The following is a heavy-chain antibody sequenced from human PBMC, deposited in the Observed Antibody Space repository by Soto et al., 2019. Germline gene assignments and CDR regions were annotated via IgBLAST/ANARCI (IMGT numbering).Heavy chain of an antibody. V-gene: IGHV1-69*01. CDR2: IIPIFGTA. J-gene: IGHJ6*03. Sequence: QVQLVQSGAEVKKPGSSVKVSCKASGGTFSSYAISWVRQAPGQGLEWMGGIIPIFGTANYAQKFQGRVTITADESTSTAYMALISLRSEDTAVYYCARARDCSSTSCYGGYYYYMDVWGKGTTVTVSS. D-gene: IGHD2-2*01. CDR3: ARARDCSSTSCYGGYYYYMDV. CDR1: GGTFSSYA.